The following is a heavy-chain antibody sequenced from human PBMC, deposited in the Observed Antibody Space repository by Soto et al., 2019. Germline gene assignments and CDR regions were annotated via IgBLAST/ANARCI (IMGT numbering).Heavy chain of an antibody. D-gene: IGHD2-21*02. J-gene: IGHJ6*02. Sequence: QVQLVESGGGLVKPGGSLRLSCAVSGFTVSDHYMTWIRQAPGKGLEWVAYISGSGTYTNYADSVKGRFIISRDIAQNSLWLQINRLRAEDTAVYYCAGSSGWRQGVGDKYGLDVWGQGTAVTVS. CDR3: AGSSGWRQGVGDKYGLDV. CDR1: GFTVSDHY. CDR2: ISGSGTYT. V-gene: IGHV3-11*06.